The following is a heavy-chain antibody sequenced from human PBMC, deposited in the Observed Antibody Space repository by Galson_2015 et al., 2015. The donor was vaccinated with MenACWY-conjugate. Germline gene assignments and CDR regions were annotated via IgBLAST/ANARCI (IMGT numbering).Heavy chain of an antibody. V-gene: IGHV3-23*01. J-gene: IGHJ4*02. CDR1: GFTFSIYA. CDR2: IYASGGST. D-gene: IGHD3-22*01. Sequence: LRLSFAASGFTFSIYAMSWVRQAPGKGLEWVSSIYASGGSTYYADSVKGRFTISRDNSKNTLYLQMNSLRAEDTAVYYCAKDLDSSGMYYFDYWGQGTPVTVSS. CDR3: AKDLDSSGMYYFDY.